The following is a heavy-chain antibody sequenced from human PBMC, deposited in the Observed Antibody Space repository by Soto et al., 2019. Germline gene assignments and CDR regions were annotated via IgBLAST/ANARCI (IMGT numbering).Heavy chain of an antibody. Sequence: QVQLVQSGAELKKPGASVNISCTASGFTFTDNLINWVRQAPGQVLEWMGWINPDTGNTRYSETFQGRVTISRHSSASIAYLELGGLKNEDTALYFCARDIQSVGPRANDAFDVWGQGTMITVSS. D-gene: IGHD5-18*01. J-gene: IGHJ3*01. CDR3: ARDIQSVGPRANDAFDV. CDR1: GFTFTDNL. V-gene: IGHV1-3*01. CDR2: INPDTGNT.